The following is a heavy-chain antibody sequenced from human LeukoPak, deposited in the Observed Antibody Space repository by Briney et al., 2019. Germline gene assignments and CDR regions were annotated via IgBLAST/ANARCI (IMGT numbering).Heavy chain of an antibody. D-gene: IGHD3-10*01. J-gene: IGHJ6*03. Sequence: ASVKVSCKASGYTFTSYGISWVRQAPGQGLEWMGWISAYNGNTNYAQKLQGRVTMTTDTSTSTAYMELRSLRSDDTAVYYCARDGSRRFGKLLGSFYYYYMDVWGKGTTVTVSS. CDR3: ARDGSRRFGKLLGSFYYYYMDV. CDR1: GYTFTSYG. CDR2: ISAYNGNT. V-gene: IGHV1-18*01.